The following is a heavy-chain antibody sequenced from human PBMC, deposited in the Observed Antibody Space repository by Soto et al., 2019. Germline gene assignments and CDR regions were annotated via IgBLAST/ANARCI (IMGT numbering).Heavy chain of an antibody. J-gene: IGHJ6*02. CDR3: AFYAAARYYYYYGMDV. CDR1: GGTFSSYA. CDR2: IIPIFGTA. Sequence: GASVKVSCKASGGTFSSYAISWVRQAPGQGLEWMGGIIPIFGTANYAQKFQGRVTITADESTSTAYMELSSLRSEDTAVYYCAFYAAARYYYYYGMDVWGQGTTVTVSS. D-gene: IGHD6-13*01. V-gene: IGHV1-69*13.